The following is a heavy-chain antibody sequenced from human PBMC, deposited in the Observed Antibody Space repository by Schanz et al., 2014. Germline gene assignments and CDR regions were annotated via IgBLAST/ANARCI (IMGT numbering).Heavy chain of an antibody. CDR3: AGAFDSSGHYFDY. CDR1: GYTLSAYS. D-gene: IGHD6-19*01. V-gene: IGHV1-46*03. J-gene: IGHJ4*02. CDR2: VNPSVRGT. Sequence: QVQLVQSGTQVKKPGASVKVSCKASGYTLSAYSLHWVRQAPGQGLEWMGIVNPSVRGTHFARECQGRVTVNSDTSTSTVYMELSGLRSEDTAVYYCAGAFDSSGHYFDYWGQGTLXTVSS.